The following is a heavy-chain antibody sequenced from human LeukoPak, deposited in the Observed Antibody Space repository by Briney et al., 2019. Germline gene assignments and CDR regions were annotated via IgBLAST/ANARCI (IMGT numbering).Heavy chain of an antibody. V-gene: IGHV1-69*05. D-gene: IGHD5-18*01. CDR2: IIPIFGTA. J-gene: IGHJ5*02. CDR1: GGTFSSYA. CDR3: ARAMVTSINWFDP. Sequence: GASVKVSCKASGGTFSSYAISWVRQAPGQGLEWMGRIIPIFGTANYAQKFQGRVTITTDESTSTAYMELSSLRSEDTAVYYYARAMVTSINWFDPWGQGTLVTVSS.